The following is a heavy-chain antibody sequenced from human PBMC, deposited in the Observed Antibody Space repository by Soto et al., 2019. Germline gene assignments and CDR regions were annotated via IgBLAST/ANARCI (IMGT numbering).Heavy chain of an antibody. CDR2: ISWDGSNR. J-gene: IGHJ4*02. Sequence: EVQLVESGGVVVQPGGSLRLSCAASGFTFDEYGMHWVRQPPGKGLGWVSLISWDGSNRYYADSVQGRFTISRDNSKYSLYLEMNSLRPEDTALYYCAKDISRGPTKNYDFWSGPDYWGQGTLVTVSS. CDR1: GFTFDEYG. CDR3: AKDISRGPTKNYDFWSGPDY. V-gene: IGHV3-43D*04. D-gene: IGHD3-3*01.